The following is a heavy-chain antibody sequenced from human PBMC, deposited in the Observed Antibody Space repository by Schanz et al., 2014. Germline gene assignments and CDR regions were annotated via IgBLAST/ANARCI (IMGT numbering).Heavy chain of an antibody. D-gene: IGHD1-26*01. CDR3: AKGRTVWSGSDRKYYFDY. V-gene: IGHV3-23*04. J-gene: IGHJ4*02. Sequence: EVQLVESGGGLVQPGGSLRLSCAASGFTFSYYGMTLVRQAPGKGLEWVSAISGSGETTYYADSVKGRFTISRDNSKNTLYLQMNSLRAEDTAIYYCAKGRTVWSGSDRKYYFDYWGQGTLVTVSS. CDR2: ISGSGETT. CDR1: GFTFSYYG.